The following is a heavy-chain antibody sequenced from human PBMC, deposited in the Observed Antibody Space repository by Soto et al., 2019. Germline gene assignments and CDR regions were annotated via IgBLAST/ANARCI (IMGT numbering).Heavy chain of an antibody. Sequence: GGSLRLSCAASGFTFSSYSMNWVRQAPGKGLEWVSSISSSSSYIYYGDSVKGRFTISRDNVKNSLYLQMNSLRAEDTAVYYCARDHPRAALASFDYWGQGTLVTVSS. J-gene: IGHJ4*02. V-gene: IGHV3-21*01. CDR2: ISSSSSYI. CDR1: GFTFSSYS. CDR3: ARDHPRAALASFDY. D-gene: IGHD6-6*01.